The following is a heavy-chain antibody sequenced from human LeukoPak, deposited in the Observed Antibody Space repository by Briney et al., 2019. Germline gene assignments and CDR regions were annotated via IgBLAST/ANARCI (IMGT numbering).Heavy chain of an antibody. Sequence: SVKVSCKASGGTFSSYTISWVRQAPGQGLEWMGRIIPILGIANYAQKFQGRVTITADKSTSTAYMELSSLRSEDTAVYYCARGYLGGYDVGYFDYWGQGTLVTVSS. D-gene: IGHD3-22*01. CDR1: GGTFSSYT. V-gene: IGHV1-69*02. CDR3: ARGYLGGYDVGYFDY. J-gene: IGHJ4*02. CDR2: IIPILGIA.